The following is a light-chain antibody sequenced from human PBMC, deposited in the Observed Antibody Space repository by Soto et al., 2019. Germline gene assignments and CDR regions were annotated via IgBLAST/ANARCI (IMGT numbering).Light chain of an antibody. CDR1: SSDVGSYNL. CDR3: CSYAGSGTYV. V-gene: IGLV2-23*01. J-gene: IGLJ1*01. Sequence: QSVLTQPGSVCGSPGQASTISYTKTSSDVGSYNLVSCYQQHPAKAPKLIIYEGSKRPSAVSSRLSGSDSGNTASLTISGLQAEDEADYYCCSYAGSGTYVFGGGTKVTVL. CDR2: EGS.